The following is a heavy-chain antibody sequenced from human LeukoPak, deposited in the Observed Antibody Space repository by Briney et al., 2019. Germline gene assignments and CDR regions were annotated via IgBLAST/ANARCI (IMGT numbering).Heavy chain of an antibody. V-gene: IGHV3-30-3*01. D-gene: IGHD3-9*01. Sequence: GGSLRLSCAASGFTFSSYAMHWVRQAPGKGLEWVAVISYDGSNKYYADSVKGRFTISRDNAKNSLYLQMNSLRAEDTAVYYCARETADIRYFDWLPYGMDVWGQGTTVTVSS. CDR3: ARETADIRYFDWLPYGMDV. CDR2: ISYDGSNK. J-gene: IGHJ6*02. CDR1: GFTFSSYA.